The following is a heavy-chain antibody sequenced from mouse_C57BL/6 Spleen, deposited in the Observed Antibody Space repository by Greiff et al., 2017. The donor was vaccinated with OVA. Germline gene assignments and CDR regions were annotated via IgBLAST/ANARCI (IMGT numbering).Heavy chain of an antibody. CDR1: GYTFTSYW. V-gene: IGHV1-50*01. D-gene: IGHD2-1*01. CDR2: IDPSDSYT. CDR3: ARSGPYGNYPAWFAY. Sequence: QVQLQQPGAELVKPGASVKLSCKASGYTFTSYWMQWVKQRPGQGLEWIGEIDPSDSYTNYNQKFKGKATLTVDTSSSAAYMQLSSLTSEDSAVYDCARSGPYGNYPAWFAYWGQGTLVTVSA. J-gene: IGHJ3*01.